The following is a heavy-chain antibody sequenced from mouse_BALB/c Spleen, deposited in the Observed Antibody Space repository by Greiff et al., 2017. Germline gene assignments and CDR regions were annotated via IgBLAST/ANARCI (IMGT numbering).Heavy chain of an antibody. CDR1: GFTFSSYA. CDR2: ISSGGSYT. CDR3: AREGIYAMDY. V-gene: IGHV5-9-4*01. J-gene: IGHJ4*01. Sequence: EVQLVESGGGLVKPGGSLKLSCAASGFTFSSYAMSWVRQSPAKRLEWVAEISSGGSYTYYPDTVTGRFTISRDNAKNTLYLGMSSLRSEDTAMYYCAREGIYAMDYWGQGTSVTVAS.